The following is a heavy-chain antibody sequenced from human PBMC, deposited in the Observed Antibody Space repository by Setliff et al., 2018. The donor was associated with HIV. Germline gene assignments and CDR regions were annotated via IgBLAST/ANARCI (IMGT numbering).Heavy chain of an antibody. CDR2: ISAYNGNT. D-gene: IGHD3-9*01. CDR1: GYTFTSYG. J-gene: IGHJ3*02. CDR3: ARTILRYFGWENPLPDAFDI. Sequence: GASVKVSCKASGYTFTSYGISWVRQAPGQGLEWMGWISAYNGNTNYAQKLQGRVTMTTDTSTSTAYLDVRSLRSDDTAVYYCARTILRYFGWENPLPDAFDIWGQGTMVTVSS. V-gene: IGHV1-18*01.